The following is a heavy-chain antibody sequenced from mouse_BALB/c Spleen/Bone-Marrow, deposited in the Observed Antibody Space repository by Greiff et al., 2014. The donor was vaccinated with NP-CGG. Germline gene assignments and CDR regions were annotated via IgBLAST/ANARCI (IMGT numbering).Heavy chain of an antibody. J-gene: IGHJ3*01. Sequence: EVQLVESGGGLVQPKGSLKLSCAASGFTFNKYAMNWVRQAPGKGLEWVARIRSKSNNYATYYDDSVIDRFTISRDDSQSILYLQMKNLKTEDTAMYYCVLGRDRLPHWGQGTLVTVSA. CDR3: VLGRDRLPH. D-gene: IGHD4-1*01. CDR2: IRSKSNNYAT. V-gene: IGHV10-1*02. CDR1: GFTFNKYA.